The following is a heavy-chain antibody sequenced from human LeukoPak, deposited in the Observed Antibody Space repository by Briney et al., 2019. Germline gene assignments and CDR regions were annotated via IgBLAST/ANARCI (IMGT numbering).Heavy chain of an antibody. Sequence: ASVKVSCKASGYTFTGYGINWVRQAPGQGLEWMGWISAYNGITNYAQKLQGRVTMTTDTSTSTAYMELRSLRSDDTGVYYCARVTYDSSGYYPDAFDIWGQGTMVTVSS. J-gene: IGHJ3*02. CDR1: GYTFTGYG. D-gene: IGHD3-22*01. CDR2: ISAYNGIT. CDR3: ARVTYDSSGYYPDAFDI. V-gene: IGHV1-18*01.